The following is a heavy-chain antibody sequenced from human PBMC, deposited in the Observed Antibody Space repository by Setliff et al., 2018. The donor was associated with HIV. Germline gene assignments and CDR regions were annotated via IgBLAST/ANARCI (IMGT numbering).Heavy chain of an antibody. J-gene: IGHJ5*02. Sequence: SETLSLTCTVSGGSIISEISWWAWIRQPAGKGPEWLGQIYMRGGTDYNPSLEGRVTISLDTSKNQFSLKLTSVTAADTAVYYCAIDHVTNIAESGYGYTRIDPWGPGISVTVS. CDR1: GGSIISEISW. CDR2: IYMRGGT. V-gene: IGHV4-61*09. D-gene: IGHD5-18*01. CDR3: AIDHVTNIAESGYGYTRIDP.